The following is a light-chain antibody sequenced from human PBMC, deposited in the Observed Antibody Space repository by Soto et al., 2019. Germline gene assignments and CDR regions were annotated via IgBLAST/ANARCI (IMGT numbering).Light chain of an antibody. CDR1: QSVSSSY. Sequence: EIVLTQSPGTLSLSPGERVTLSCRSSQSVSSSYLAWYQQKPGQAPRLLIYDASNRATGIPDMFSGSGSGTDFIFTISRLEPEDFAVYYCKQYGNSPTFGQGTKVEIK. V-gene: IGKV3-20*01. CDR3: KQYGNSPT. CDR2: DAS. J-gene: IGKJ1*01.